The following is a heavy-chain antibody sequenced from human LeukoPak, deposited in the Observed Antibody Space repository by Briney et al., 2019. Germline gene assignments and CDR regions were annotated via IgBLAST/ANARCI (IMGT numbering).Heavy chain of an antibody. CDR3: ARGGILDY. Sequence: SETLSLTYAVSGGSISSGGYSWSWIRQPPGKGLEWIGYIYHSGSTNYNPSLKSRVTISVDKSKNQFSLKLSSVTAADTAVYYCARGGILDYWGQGTLVTVSS. CDR2: IYHSGST. J-gene: IGHJ4*02. D-gene: IGHD3-16*01. CDR1: GGSISSGGYS. V-gene: IGHV4-30-2*01.